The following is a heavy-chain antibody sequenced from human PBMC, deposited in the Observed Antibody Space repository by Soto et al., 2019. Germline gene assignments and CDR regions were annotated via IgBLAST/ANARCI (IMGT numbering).Heavy chain of an antibody. J-gene: IGHJ6*03. Sequence: QVQLQQWGAGLLKPSETLSLTCAVYGGSFSGYYWSWIRQPPGKGLEWIGAINHSGSTNYNPSLKSRVAISVDTSKNQFSLKLSSVTAADTAVYYCARVRAPMVRGVIIFYYYYYMDVWGKGTTVTVSS. V-gene: IGHV4-34*01. CDR3: ARVRAPMVRGVIIFYYYYYMDV. CDR1: GGSFSGYY. CDR2: INHSGST. D-gene: IGHD3-10*01.